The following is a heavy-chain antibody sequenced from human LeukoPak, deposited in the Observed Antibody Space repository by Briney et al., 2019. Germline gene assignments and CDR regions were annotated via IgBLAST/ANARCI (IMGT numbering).Heavy chain of an antibody. CDR3: ARKGLAAGLDY. D-gene: IGHD6-13*01. V-gene: IGHV3-30-3*01. Sequence: GRSLRLSCAASGFTFSSYAMHWVRRAPGKGLEWVAVISYDGSNKYYADSVKGRFTISRDNSKNTLYLQMNSLRAEDTAVYYCARKGLAAGLDYWGQGTLVTVSS. CDR1: GFTFSSYA. CDR2: ISYDGSNK. J-gene: IGHJ4*02.